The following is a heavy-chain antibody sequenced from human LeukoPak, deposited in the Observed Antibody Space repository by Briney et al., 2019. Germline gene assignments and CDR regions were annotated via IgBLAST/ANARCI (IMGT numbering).Heavy chain of an antibody. CDR1: NGSISSYD. CDR2: IYTSGNT. CDR3: AREGTTVVTRALDY. V-gene: IGHV4-4*07. Sequence: PSETLSLTCTVSNGSISSYDWSWIRQPAGPGLEWIGRIYTSGNTNYNPSLKSRVTMSVDTSKNQLSLKLSSVTAADTAMYYCAREGTTVVTRALDYWGQRTLVTVSS. J-gene: IGHJ4*02. D-gene: IGHD4-23*01.